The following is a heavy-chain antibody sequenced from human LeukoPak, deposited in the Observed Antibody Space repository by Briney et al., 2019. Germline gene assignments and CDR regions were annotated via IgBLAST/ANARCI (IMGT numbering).Heavy chain of an antibody. J-gene: IGHJ5*02. CDR1: GGSISSGTYY. V-gene: IGHV4-61*02. Sequence: PSQTLSLTCTVSGGSISSGTYYWSWIRQPAGKGLEWIGRIFTSGSANYNPSLKSRVTISVDTSKNQFSLKLTSMTAADTAVYYCARGGSWFDPWGQGTLVTVSS. CDR3: ARGGSWFDP. D-gene: IGHD3-10*01. CDR2: IFTSGSA.